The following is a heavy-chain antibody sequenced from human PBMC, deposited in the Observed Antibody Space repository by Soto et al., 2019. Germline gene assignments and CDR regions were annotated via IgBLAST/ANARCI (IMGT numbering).Heavy chain of an antibody. D-gene: IGHD2-15*01. CDR2: ISSSSSTI. V-gene: IGHV3-48*04. Sequence: GGSLRLSCAASGFTFSSYSMNWVRQAPGKGLEWASYISSSSSTIYYADSVKGRFTISRDNAKNSLYLQMNSLRAEDTALYYCAKDISAQVVVAATNAFDIWGQGTMVTVS. CDR1: GFTFSSYS. CDR3: AKDISAQVVVAATNAFDI. J-gene: IGHJ3*02.